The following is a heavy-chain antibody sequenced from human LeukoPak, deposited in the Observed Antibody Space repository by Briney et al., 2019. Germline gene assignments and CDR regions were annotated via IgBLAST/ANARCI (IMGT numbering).Heavy chain of an antibody. V-gene: IGHV1-69*01. CDR2: IIPIFGTA. D-gene: IGHD2-2*02. CDR3: ARTYCSSTSCYIREVGEYFQH. CDR1: GGTFSSYA. Sequence: GSSVKVSCKASGGTFSSYAISWVRQAPGQGLECMGGIIPIFGTANYAQKFQGRVTITADESTSTAYMELSSLRSEDTAVYYCARTYCSSTSCYIREVGEYFQHRGQGTLVTVSS. J-gene: IGHJ1*01.